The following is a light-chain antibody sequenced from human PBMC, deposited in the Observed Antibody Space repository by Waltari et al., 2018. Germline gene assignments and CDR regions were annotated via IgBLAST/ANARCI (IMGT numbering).Light chain of an antibody. J-gene: IGKJ1*01. Sequence: DIVMTQSPDSLAVSLGERATINCTSSQSVLSSSNNKNYLTWYQQKPGQPPKLLIYWASTRESGVPDRFSGSGSGTDFTLTISSLQAEDVAVYYCQQYYDTPWTFGQGTKVEIK. V-gene: IGKV4-1*01. CDR3: QQYYDTPWT. CDR1: QSVLSSSNNKNY. CDR2: WAS.